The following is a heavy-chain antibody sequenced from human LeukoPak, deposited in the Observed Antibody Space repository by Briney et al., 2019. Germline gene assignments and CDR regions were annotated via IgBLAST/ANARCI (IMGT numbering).Heavy chain of an antibody. CDR1: GFTFSSYW. CDR2: IKQDGSEK. D-gene: IGHD6-19*01. Sequence: GGSLRLTCAASGFTFSSYWMSWVRQAPGKGLEWVGNIKQDGSEKYYVDSVKGRFAISRDNAKNSLYLQMNSLRGEDTAVYYCARDGIAVVGAFDIWGQGTMVTVSS. V-gene: IGHV3-7*01. J-gene: IGHJ3*02. CDR3: ARDGIAVVGAFDI.